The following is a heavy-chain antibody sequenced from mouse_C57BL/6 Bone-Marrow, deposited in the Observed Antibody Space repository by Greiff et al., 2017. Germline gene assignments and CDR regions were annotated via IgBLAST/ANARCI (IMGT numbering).Heavy chain of an antibody. CDR1: GYTFPSYW. Sequence: QVQLQQPGAELVKPGASVKLSCKASGYTFPSYWMQWVKQRPGQGLEWIGEIDPSDSYTNYNQKFKGKATLTVDTSSSTAYMQLSSLTSEDSAVYYCARVYFEDYYAMDYWGQGTSVTVSS. CDR3: ARVYFEDYYAMDY. V-gene: IGHV1-50*01. CDR2: IDPSDSYT. J-gene: IGHJ4*01. D-gene: IGHD2-4*01.